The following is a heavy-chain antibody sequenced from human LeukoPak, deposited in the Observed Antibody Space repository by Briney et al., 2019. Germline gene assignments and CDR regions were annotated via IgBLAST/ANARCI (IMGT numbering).Heavy chain of an antibody. Sequence: GGSLGLSCVASGFTFSSYAMNWVRQAPGKGLEWVSSISRSSSSIYYADSVKGRFTISRDNAKNSLSLQMNSLRAEDTALYYCTRGIAVAGDFDYWGQGTLVTVSS. D-gene: IGHD6-19*01. J-gene: IGHJ4*02. CDR1: GFTFSSYA. V-gene: IGHV3-21*01. CDR3: TRGIAVAGDFDY. CDR2: ISRSSSSI.